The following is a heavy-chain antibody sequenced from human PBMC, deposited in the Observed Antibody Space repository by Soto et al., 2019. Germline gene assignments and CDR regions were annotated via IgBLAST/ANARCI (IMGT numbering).Heavy chain of an antibody. Sequence: ASVKVSCKASGYTFTSYYMHWVRQAPGQGLEWMGIINPSGGSTSYAQKFQGRVTMTRDTSTSTVYMELSSLRSEDTAVYYCTRVFNSNAPCDNGGQEPLVPVSS. CDR3: TRVFNSNAPCDN. V-gene: IGHV1-46*01. D-gene: IGHD5-18*01. CDR1: GYTFTSYY. CDR2: INPSGGST. J-gene: IGHJ4*02.